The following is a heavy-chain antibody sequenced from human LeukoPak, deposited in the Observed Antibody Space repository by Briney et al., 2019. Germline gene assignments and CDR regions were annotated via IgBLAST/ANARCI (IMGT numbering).Heavy chain of an antibody. Sequence: ASVRVSCKASGYTFTSYDINWVGQATGKGLEWMGWMNPNSGNTGYAQKFQGRVTMTRNTSISTAYMELSSLRSEDTAVYYRARAPYCTNGVCPYYFDYWGQGTLVTVSS. CDR2: MNPNSGNT. V-gene: IGHV1-8*01. CDR3: ARAPYCTNGVCPYYFDY. CDR1: GYTFTSYD. D-gene: IGHD2-8*01. J-gene: IGHJ4*02.